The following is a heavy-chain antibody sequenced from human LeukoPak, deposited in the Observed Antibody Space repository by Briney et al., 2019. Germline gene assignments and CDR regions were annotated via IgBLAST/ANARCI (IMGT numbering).Heavy chain of an antibody. Sequence: SETLSLTCTVSGGSISSYYWSWIRQPPGKGLEWIGYIYYSGSTNYNPSLKSRVTISVDTSKNQFPLKLSSVTAADTAVHYCARGPGVRGLDWGQGTLVTVSS. CDR3: ARGPGVRGLD. CDR1: GGSISSYY. CDR2: IYYSGST. J-gene: IGHJ4*02. V-gene: IGHV4-59*01. D-gene: IGHD3-3*01.